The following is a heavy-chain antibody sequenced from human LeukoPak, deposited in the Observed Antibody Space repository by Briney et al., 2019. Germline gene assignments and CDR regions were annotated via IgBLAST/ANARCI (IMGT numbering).Heavy chain of an antibody. V-gene: IGHV3-23*01. CDR1: GFTFSSYS. Sequence: GGSLRLSCAASGFTFSSYSMNWVRQAPGKGLEWVSVISGSGDITYYADSVKGRFTISRDNSKNTLYLQMNSLRAEDTAVYYCAKRAGYYFDYWGQGTLVTVSS. CDR2: ISGSGDIT. J-gene: IGHJ4*02. D-gene: IGHD4/OR15-4a*01. CDR3: AKRAGYYFDY.